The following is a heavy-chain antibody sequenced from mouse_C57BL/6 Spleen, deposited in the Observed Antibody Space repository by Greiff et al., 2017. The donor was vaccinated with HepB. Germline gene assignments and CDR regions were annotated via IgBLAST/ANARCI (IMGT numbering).Heavy chain of an antibody. J-gene: IGHJ2*01. CDR3: ARWYYGSTLYFDY. Sequence: VQRVESGPELVKPGASVKISCKASGYAFSSSWMNWVKQRPGKGLEWIGRIYPGDGDTNYNGKFKGKATLTADKSSSTAYMQLSSLTSEDSAVYFCARWYYGSTLYFDYWGQGTTLTVSS. D-gene: IGHD1-1*01. CDR1: GYAFSSSW. V-gene: IGHV1-82*01. CDR2: IYPGDGDT.